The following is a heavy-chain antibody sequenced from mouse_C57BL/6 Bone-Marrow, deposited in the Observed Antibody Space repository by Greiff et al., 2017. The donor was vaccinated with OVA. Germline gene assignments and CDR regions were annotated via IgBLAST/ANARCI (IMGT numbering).Heavy chain of an antibody. D-gene: IGHD2-4*01. V-gene: IGHV1-50*01. CDR3: ARTLYYDYPY. Sequence: QVQLQQPGAELVKPGASVKLSCKASGYTFTSYWMQWVKQRPGQGLEWIGEIDPSDSYTNYNQQFTGKATLTVDTSSSTAYMQLSSLTSEDSAVYYCARTLYYDYPYWGQGTTLTVSS. CDR1: GYTFTSYW. CDR2: IDPSDSYT. J-gene: IGHJ2*01.